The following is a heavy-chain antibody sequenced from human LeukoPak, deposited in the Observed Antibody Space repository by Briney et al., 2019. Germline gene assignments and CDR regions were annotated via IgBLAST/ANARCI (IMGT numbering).Heavy chain of an antibody. J-gene: IGHJ4*02. CDR2: ISSRGTTT. CDR3: ARDRGSNNYFDH. D-gene: IGHD2-2*01. CDR1: GFTFRDYY. Sequence: PGGSRRLSCLASGFTFRDYYMTWIRQAPGKGLEWISFISSRGTTTDYADSVKGRFTISRDNANSSLFLQMNSLRAEDTALYYCARDRGSNNYFDHWGQGTLVTVSS. V-gene: IGHV3-11*01.